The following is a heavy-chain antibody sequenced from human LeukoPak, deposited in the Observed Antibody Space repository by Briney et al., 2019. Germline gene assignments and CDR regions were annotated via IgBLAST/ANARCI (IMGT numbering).Heavy chain of an antibody. V-gene: IGHV4-59*01. J-gene: IGHJ3*02. Sequence: SETLSLTCTVSGGSIRSYYWSWMRQPPGKGLEWIGYIYYSGSTNYNPSLKSRVTISVDTSKNQFSLKLSSVTAADTAVYYCARIRGSYEKDAFDIWGQGTMVTVSS. CDR3: ARIRGSYEKDAFDI. CDR1: GGSIRSYY. D-gene: IGHD1-26*01. CDR2: IYYSGST.